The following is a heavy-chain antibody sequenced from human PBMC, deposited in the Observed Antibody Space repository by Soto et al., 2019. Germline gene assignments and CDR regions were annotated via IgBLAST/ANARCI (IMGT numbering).Heavy chain of an antibody. CDR1: GFTFSSYD. CDR2: IGTAGDT. J-gene: IGHJ5*02. Sequence: EVQLVESGGGLVQPGGSLRLSCAASGFTFSSYDMHWVRQATGKGLEWVSAIGTAGDTYYPGSVKGRFTISRENAKNSLYLQMTSLRAGDTAVYYCARGRSGGELLGDWFDPWGQGTLVTVSS. D-gene: IGHD1-7*01. V-gene: IGHV3-13*01. CDR3: ARGRSGGELLGDWFDP.